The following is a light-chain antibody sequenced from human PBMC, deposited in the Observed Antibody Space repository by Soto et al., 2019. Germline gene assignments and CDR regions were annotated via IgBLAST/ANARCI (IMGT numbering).Light chain of an antibody. V-gene: IGKV3-15*01. Sequence: EIVMTQSPATLSVSPGERATLSCRASQSVSSNLAWYQQKPGQAPRLLIYGASTRATGIPARFSGSGSGTVFTFTISSLQSEDFAVYYCQQYNNWLGTFGQGTKV. CDR3: QQYNNWLGT. CDR1: QSVSSN. J-gene: IGKJ1*01. CDR2: GAS.